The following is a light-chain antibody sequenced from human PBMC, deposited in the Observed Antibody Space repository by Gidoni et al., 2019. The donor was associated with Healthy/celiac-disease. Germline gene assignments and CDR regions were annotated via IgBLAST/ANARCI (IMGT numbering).Light chain of an antibody. J-gene: IGLJ2*01. CDR2: SNT. V-gene: IGLV1-44*01. CDR1: SSNIGSNT. Sequence: QSVLTQPPSASGTPGQRVTIPCSGSSSNIGSNTVNWYQQLPGTAPKLLIYSNTQRPSGVPDRFSGSKSGTSASLAISGLQSEDEADYYCAAWDDSLTGVVFGGGTKLTVL. CDR3: AAWDDSLTGVV.